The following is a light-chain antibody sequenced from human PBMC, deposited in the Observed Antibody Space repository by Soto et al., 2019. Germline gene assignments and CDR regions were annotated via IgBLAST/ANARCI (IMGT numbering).Light chain of an antibody. Sequence: QMTQSPSSLSASVGDSVTITCRARQGVDSDLSWYQQRPGKAPKLLIYGASTLHSGVPSRFSGRGSGTLFTLTITSLQPEDVATYYCQQSYSTLVLTFDGGTKVELK. V-gene: IGKV1-39*01. CDR1: QGVDSD. J-gene: IGKJ4*01. CDR3: QQSYSTLVLT. CDR2: GAS.